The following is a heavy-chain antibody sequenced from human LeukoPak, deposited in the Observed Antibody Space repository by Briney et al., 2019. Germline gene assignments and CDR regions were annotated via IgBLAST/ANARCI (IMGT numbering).Heavy chain of an antibody. CDR3: ARVRTMGRYYYYGMDV. CDR2: IIPILGIA. CDR1: GGTFSSYA. D-gene: IGHD1-1*01. J-gene: IGHJ6*02. Sequence: ASVKVSCKASGGTFSSYAISWVRQAPGQGLEWMGRIIPILGIANYAQKFQGRVTITADKSTSTAYMELSSLRSEDTAVYYCARVRTMGRYYYYGMDVWGQGTTVTVSS. V-gene: IGHV1-69*04.